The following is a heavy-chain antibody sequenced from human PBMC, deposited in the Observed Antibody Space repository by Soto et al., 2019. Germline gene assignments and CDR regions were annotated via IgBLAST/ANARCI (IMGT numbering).Heavy chain of an antibody. V-gene: IGHV4-59*01. Sequence: SETLSLTCNVSGASMRSYSWTWMRLSPGKGLEWIGDIFYSGSSNLNPSLRSRLSISIDTAKNKFSLMLKSVTAADTAVYYCARDLRCCGLDVWGQGTTVTGS. CDR2: IFYSGSS. J-gene: IGHJ6*02. CDR1: GASMRSYS. D-gene: IGHD3-9*01. CDR3: ARDLRCCGLDV.